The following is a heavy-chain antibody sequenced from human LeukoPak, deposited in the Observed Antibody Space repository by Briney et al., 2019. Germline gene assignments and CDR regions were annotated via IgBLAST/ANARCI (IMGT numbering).Heavy chain of an antibody. V-gene: IGHV3-9*01. CDR2: ITWNSGII. Sequence: GGSLSLSCAASGFTFSDYYMNWIRQAPGKGLEWVSGITWNSGIIGYADSVKGRFTISRDNAKNSLYLQMNSLRAEDTALYYCAKDIYLRIAVTGTMAFDIWGQGTMVTVSS. J-gene: IGHJ3*02. CDR3: AKDIYLRIAVTGTMAFDI. D-gene: IGHD6-19*01. CDR1: GFTFSDYY.